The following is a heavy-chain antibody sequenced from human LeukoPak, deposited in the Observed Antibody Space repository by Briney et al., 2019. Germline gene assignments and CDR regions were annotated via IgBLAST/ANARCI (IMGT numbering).Heavy chain of an antibody. V-gene: IGHV3-30-3*01. Sequence: AGGSLRLSCAASGFTFSSSAMHWVRQAPDKGLEWVAVISYDGSNKYYADSVKGRFTISRDNSKNTLYLQMNSLRADDTAVYYCARDRRDGYHSGMDVWGQGTTVTVSS. J-gene: IGHJ6*02. CDR1: GFTFSSSA. CDR2: ISYDGSNK. CDR3: ARDRRDGYHSGMDV. D-gene: IGHD5-24*01.